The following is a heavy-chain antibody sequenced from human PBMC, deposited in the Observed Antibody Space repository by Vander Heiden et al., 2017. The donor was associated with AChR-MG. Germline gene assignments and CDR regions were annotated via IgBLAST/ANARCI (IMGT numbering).Heavy chain of an antibody. CDR2: IMPSFGTA. CDR3: ARGVMRRDGYSPLGYYYYYMDV. Sequence: QVQLVQSGAEVKKPGSSVKVSSKASGGTFSSYATRWVRQAPGQGLEWMGGIMPSFGTANYAQKFQGRVTITADESTSTADMELSSLRSEDTAVYYCARGVMRRDGYSPLGYYYYYMDVWGKGTTVTVSS. V-gene: IGHV1-69*01. CDR1: GGTFSSYA. D-gene: IGHD5-18*01. J-gene: IGHJ6*03.